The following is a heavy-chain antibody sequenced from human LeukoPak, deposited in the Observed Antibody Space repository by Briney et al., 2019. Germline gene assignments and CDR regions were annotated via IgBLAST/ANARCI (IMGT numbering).Heavy chain of an antibody. V-gene: IGHV3-21*01. CDR1: GFTFSSYS. D-gene: IGHD3-3*01. CDR2: ISSSSSYI. Sequence: PGGSLRLSCAASGFTFSSYSMNWVRQAPGKGLEWVSSISSSSSYIYYADSVKGRFTISRDNAKNSLYLQMNSLRAEDTAVYYCARTPTIFEVVIPKYFDYWGQGTLVTVSS. J-gene: IGHJ4*02. CDR3: ARTPTIFEVVIPKYFDY.